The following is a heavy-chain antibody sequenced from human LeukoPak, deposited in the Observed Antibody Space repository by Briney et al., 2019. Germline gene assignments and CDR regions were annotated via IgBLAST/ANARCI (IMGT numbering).Heavy chain of an antibody. Sequence: PGGSLRLSCAASGFTFSSYAMHWVRQAPGKGLEWVAVISYDGSNKYYADSVKGRFTISRDNSKNTLYLHMNSLRAEDTAVYYCARDLHGYYYDGAYYYGMDVWGQGTTVTVSS. CDR1: GFTFSSYA. D-gene: IGHD3-22*01. V-gene: IGHV3-30*14. CDR2: ISYDGSNK. J-gene: IGHJ6*02. CDR3: ARDLHGYYYDGAYYYGMDV.